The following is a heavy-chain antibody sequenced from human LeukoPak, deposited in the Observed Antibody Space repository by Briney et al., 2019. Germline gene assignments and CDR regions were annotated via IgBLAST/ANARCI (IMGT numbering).Heavy chain of an antibody. CDR2: INPNSGGT. J-gene: IGHJ5*02. D-gene: IGHD2-15*01. CDR3: ARVRIVVVVAAPFDP. Sequence: ASVKVSCKASGYTFTGYYMHWVRQAPGQGLEWMGRINPNSGGTNYEQKFQGRVTMTRDTSISTAYMELSRLRSDDTAVYYCARVRIVVVVAAPFDPWGQGTLVTVSS. CDR1: GYTFTGYY. V-gene: IGHV1-2*06.